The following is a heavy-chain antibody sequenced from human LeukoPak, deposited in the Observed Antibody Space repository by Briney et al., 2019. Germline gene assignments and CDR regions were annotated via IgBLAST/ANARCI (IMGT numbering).Heavy chain of an antibody. V-gene: IGHV4-34*01. CDR3: ARIRAGYSSSWYILGYFQH. Sequence: SETLSLTCAVYGGSFSGYYWSWIRQPPGKGLEWIGEIDHSGSTNYNPSLKSRVTISVDTSKSQFSLKLSSVTAADTAVYYCARIRAGYSSSWYILGYFQHWGQGTLVTVSS. D-gene: IGHD6-13*01. J-gene: IGHJ1*01. CDR1: GGSFSGYY. CDR2: IDHSGST.